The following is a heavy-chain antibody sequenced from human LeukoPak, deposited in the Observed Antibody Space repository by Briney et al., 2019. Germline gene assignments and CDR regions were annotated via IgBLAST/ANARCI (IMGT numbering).Heavy chain of an antibody. D-gene: IGHD3-10*02. J-gene: IGHJ4*02. V-gene: IGHV3-23*01. Sequence: GGSLRLSCAASGFTFSSYGMIWVRQAPGKGLEWVSGISGSGGSTYLADSVKGRFTISRDNSKNTLYLQMNSLRAEDTAVYYCAKLPPCSGSCDYWGQGTLVTVSS. CDR1: GFTFSSYG. CDR3: AKLPPCSGSCDY. CDR2: ISGSGGST.